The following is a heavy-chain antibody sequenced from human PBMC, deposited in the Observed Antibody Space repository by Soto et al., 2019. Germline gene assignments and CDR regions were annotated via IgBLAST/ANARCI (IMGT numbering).Heavy chain of an antibody. J-gene: IGHJ4*02. D-gene: IGHD3-3*01. CDR1: GFTFSSYA. CDR2: ISGSGGST. V-gene: IGHV3-23*01. Sequence: GGSLRTSCAASGFTFSSYAMSWVRQAPGKGLEWVSAISGSGGSTYYADSVKGRFTISRDNSKNTLYLQMNSLRAEDTAVYYCAKDDDFWSGYLSRFDYWGQGTLVTVSS. CDR3: AKDDDFWSGYLSRFDY.